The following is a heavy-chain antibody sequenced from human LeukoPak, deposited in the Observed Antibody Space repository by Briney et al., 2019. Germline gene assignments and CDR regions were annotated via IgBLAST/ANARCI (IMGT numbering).Heavy chain of an antibody. CDR3: ARELRTFDS. CDR2: IKHNGDEL. Sequence: PGGSLRLSFAASGFTFSSYWMTWVRQAPGKGLEWVANIKHNGDELNYVDSVEDRFTISRDNAKNSPYLHMTSLRAEDTAVYCCARELRTFDSWGQRTLVTVSS. D-gene: IGHD3-16*01. V-gene: IGHV3-7*01. J-gene: IGHJ4*02. CDR1: GFTFSSYW.